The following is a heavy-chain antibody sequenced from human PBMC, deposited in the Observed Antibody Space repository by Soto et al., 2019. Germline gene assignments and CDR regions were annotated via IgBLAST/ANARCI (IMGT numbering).Heavy chain of an antibody. D-gene: IGHD2-15*01. V-gene: IGHV4-31*03. CDR3: ARGGGSCYSCWFDP. J-gene: IGHJ5*02. CDR2: IYYSGST. CDR1: GGSISSGGYY. Sequence: QVQLQESGPGLVKPSQTLSLTCTVSGGSISSGGYYWSWIRQHQGKGLEWIGYIYYSGSTYYNPYLKSRVTISVDTSKNQFSLKLSSVTAADTAVYYCARGGGSCYSCWFDPWGQGTLVTVS.